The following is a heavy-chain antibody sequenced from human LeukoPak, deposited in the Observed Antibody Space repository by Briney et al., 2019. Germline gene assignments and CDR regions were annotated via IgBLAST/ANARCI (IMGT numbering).Heavy chain of an antibody. D-gene: IGHD5-18*01. Sequence: ASVKVSCKASGYTFTSYGISRVRQAPGQGLEWMGWISAYNGNTNYAQKLQGRVTMTTDTSTSTAYMELRSLRSDDTAVYYCARVGIKGYSYGFGDYWGQGTLVTVSS. CDR2: ISAYNGNT. CDR1: GYTFTSYG. CDR3: ARVGIKGYSYGFGDY. J-gene: IGHJ4*02. V-gene: IGHV1-18*01.